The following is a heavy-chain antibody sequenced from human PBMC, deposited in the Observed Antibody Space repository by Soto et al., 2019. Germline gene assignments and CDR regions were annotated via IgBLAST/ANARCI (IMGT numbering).Heavy chain of an antibody. Sequence: SETLSLTCTVSGGSISSYYWSWIRQPPGKGLEWIGYIYYSGSTNYNPSLKSRVTISVDTSKNQFSLKLSSVTAADTAVYYCARLSVLRYFDWLRSSPDAFDISGQRTMVTVSS. J-gene: IGHJ3*02. CDR1: GGSISSYY. CDR2: IYYSGST. CDR3: ARLSVLRYFDWLRSSPDAFDI. D-gene: IGHD3-9*01. V-gene: IGHV4-59*08.